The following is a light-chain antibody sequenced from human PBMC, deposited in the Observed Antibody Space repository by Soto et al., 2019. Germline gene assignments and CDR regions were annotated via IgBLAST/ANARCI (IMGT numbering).Light chain of an antibody. V-gene: IGKV1-27*01. J-gene: IGKJ5*01. CDR2: GAY. Sequence: VTLTSRASQVIGNYLAWYQQKPGKVPKLLVYGAYTLQSGVPSRFSGSGSWTAFTLPNRSFERGDVVLYYCQKQTSGLPTFGQGTRLEI. CDR3: QKQTSGLPT. CDR1: QVIGNY.